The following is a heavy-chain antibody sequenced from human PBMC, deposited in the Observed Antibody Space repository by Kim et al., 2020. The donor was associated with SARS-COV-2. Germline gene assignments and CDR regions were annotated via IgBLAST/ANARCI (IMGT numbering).Heavy chain of an antibody. CDR2: ISYDGSNK. V-gene: IGHV3-30*04. CDR1: GFTFSSYA. D-gene: IGHD3-10*01. J-gene: IGHJ3*02. CDR3: AKVLRLGLRAFDI. Sequence: GGSLRLSCAASGFTFSSYAMHWVRQAPGKGLEWVAVISYDGSNKYYADSVKGRFTISRDNSKNTLYLQMNSLRAEDTAVYYCAKVLRLGLRAFDIWGQGTRLTGSS.